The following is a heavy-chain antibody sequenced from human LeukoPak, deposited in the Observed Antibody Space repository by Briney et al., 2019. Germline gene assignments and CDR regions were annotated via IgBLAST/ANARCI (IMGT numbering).Heavy chain of an antibody. CDR2: ISAYNGNT. CDR3: ARDRWFYSSNPPGY. CDR1: GYTFTSYG. J-gene: IGHJ4*02. D-gene: IGHD6-13*01. V-gene: IGHV1-18*04. Sequence: ASVKVSCKASGYTFTSYGISWVRQAPGQGLEWMGWISAYNGNTNYAQKLQGRVTMTTDTSTSTAYMELRSLRSDDTAVYYCARDRWFYSSNPPGYWGQGTLVTVSS.